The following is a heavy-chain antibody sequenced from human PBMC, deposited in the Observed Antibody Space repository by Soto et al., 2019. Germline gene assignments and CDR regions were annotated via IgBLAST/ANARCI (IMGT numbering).Heavy chain of an antibody. D-gene: IGHD6-13*01. Sequence: ASVKVSCKASGYTFTSYAMHWVCQAPGQRLEWMGWINAGNGNTKYSQKFQGRVTITRDTSASTAYMELSSLRSEDTAVYYCARAGIQLTAAGFDYWGQGTLVTVSS. J-gene: IGHJ4*02. CDR1: GYTFTSYA. CDR3: ARAGIQLTAAGFDY. V-gene: IGHV1-3*01. CDR2: INAGNGNT.